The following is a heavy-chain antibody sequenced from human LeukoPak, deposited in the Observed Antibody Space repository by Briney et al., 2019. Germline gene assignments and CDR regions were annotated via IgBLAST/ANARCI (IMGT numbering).Heavy chain of an antibody. CDR2: IYSSGNT. CDR3: AREVRNSDWLSPSEGWFDP. J-gene: IGHJ5*02. V-gene: IGHV4-61*02. Sequence: SQTLSLTCTVSGGSISSGSYYWSWVRQPAGKGLEWIGRIYSSGNTTYNPSFKSRVTISRDTSKRLFSLKLSSVTAADTAVYYRAREVRNSDWLSPSEGWFDPWGQGTLVTVSS. CDR1: GGSISSGSYY. D-gene: IGHD3-9*01.